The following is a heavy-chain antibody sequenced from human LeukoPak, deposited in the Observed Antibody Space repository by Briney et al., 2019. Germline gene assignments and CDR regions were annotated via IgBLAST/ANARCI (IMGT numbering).Heavy chain of an antibody. J-gene: IGHJ4*02. CDR3: AREGGYGYGGNHGGY. D-gene: IGHD4-23*01. CDR2: IIPIFGTA. V-gene: IGHV1-69*13. Sequence: SVKVSCKTSGGTFSSYAISWVRQAPGQGLEWMGGIIPIFGTANYAQKFQGRVTITADESTSTAYMELSSLRSEDTAVYYCAREGGYGYGGNHGGYWGQGTLVTVSS. CDR1: GGTFSSYA.